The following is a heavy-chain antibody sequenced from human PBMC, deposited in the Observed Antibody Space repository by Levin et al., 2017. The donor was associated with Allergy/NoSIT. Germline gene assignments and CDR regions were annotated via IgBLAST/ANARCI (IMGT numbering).Heavy chain of an antibody. V-gene: IGHV1-46*01. J-gene: IGHJ6*02. CDR1: GYTFTTYY. D-gene: IGHD6-13*01. Sequence: GGSLRLSCRASGYTFTTYYMHWVRQAPGQGLEYMGIINPSDGSTSYAQKFQGRVTMTRDTSIITAYMELSRLRSDDTAVYYCAKDSSSWPVYGMDVWGQGTTVTVSS. CDR3: AKDSSSWPVYGMDV. CDR2: INPSDGST.